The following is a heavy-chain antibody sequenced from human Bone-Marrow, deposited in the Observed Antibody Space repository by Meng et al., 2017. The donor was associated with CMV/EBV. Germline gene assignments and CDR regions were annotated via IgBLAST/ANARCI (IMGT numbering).Heavy chain of an antibody. CDR2: ISGSGDST. CDR1: GFTFSSYV. V-gene: IGHV3-23*01. D-gene: IGHD2-8*02. Sequence: GGSLRLSCAASGFTFSSYVMNWVRQAPGKGLEWVSSISGSGDSTYYADSVKGRFTISRDNSKSTLYLQKNSLRAEDTAVYHCANLHTGVLPYWGQGTLVTVSS. CDR3: ANLHTGVLPY. J-gene: IGHJ4*02.